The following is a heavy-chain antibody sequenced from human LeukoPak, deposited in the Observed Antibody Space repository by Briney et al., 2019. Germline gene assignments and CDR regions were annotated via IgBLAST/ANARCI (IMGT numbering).Heavy chain of an antibody. D-gene: IGHD3-16*01. J-gene: IGHJ4*02. CDR1: GFTFRAYG. V-gene: IGHV3-43*02. CDR2: INGDGGSK. Sequence: GSLRLSCTASGFTFRAYGRSWIRQAPGKGLEWISLINGDGGSKDYANSVKGRFPISRDNSKNSLHLQKTSLRTEDTAFDYCTRDKRASNELGAFDHWGQGTLVTVSS. CDR3: TRDKRASNELGAFDH.